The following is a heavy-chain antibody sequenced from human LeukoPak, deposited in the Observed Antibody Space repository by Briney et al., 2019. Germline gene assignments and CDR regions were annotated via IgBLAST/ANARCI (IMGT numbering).Heavy chain of an antibody. CDR1: GGSISSGDYY. V-gene: IGHV4-30-4*08. CDR2: IYYSGST. J-gene: IGHJ4*02. Sequence: SQTLSLTCTVSGGSISSGDYYWHWLRQPPGKGLEWIGFIYYSGSTYYNPSLNSRVTISSDTSKNRFSLKLSSVTAADTAVYFCAREFAVTKTKIFDYWGQGTLVTVSS. CDR3: AREFAVTKTKIFDY. D-gene: IGHD4-17*01.